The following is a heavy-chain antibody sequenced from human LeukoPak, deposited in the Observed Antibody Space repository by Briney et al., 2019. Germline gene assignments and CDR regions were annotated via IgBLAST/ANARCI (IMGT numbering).Heavy chain of an antibody. D-gene: IGHD2-15*01. CDR2: ISAYNGNT. J-gene: IGHJ4*02. V-gene: IGHV1-18*01. Sequence: ASVKVSCTASGYTFTSYGISWVRQAPGQGLEWMGWISAYNGNTNYAQKLQGGVTMTTDTSTSTAYMELRSLRSDDTAVYYCAREGYCSGGSCYLTHFDYWGQGTLVTVSS. CDR3: AREGYCSGGSCYLTHFDY. CDR1: GYTFTSYG.